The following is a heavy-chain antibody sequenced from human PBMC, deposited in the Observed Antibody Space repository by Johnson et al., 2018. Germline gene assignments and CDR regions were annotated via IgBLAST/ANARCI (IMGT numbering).Heavy chain of an antibody. CDR2: IDWDDDK. D-gene: IGHD3/OR15-3a*01. CDR3: GRVVAAGIYYYFSMDV. Sequence: QVTLKESGPALVKPTQTXTLACTFSGFSLSTTGMCVSWIRQPPGKALEWLARIDWDDDKYYNTSLKTRLTISKDASKNQVVPTMTKMAPVDTATYYCGRVVAAGIYYYFSMDVWGQGATVTVSS. CDR1: GFSLSTTGMC. J-gene: IGHJ6*02. V-gene: IGHV2-70*15.